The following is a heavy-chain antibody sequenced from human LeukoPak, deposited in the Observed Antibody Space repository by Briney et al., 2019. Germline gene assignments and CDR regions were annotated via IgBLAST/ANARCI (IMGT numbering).Heavy chain of an antibody. V-gene: IGHV3-20*04. D-gene: IGHD6-19*01. CDR3: AKDHPPRRSGWYNFDY. CDR2: INWNGGST. Sequence: GGSLRLSCAASGFTFDDYGMSWVRQAPGEGLEWVSGINWNGGSTGYADSVKGRFTISRDNAKNSLYLQMNSLRAEDTAVYYCAKDHPPRRSGWYNFDYWGQGTLVTVSS. J-gene: IGHJ4*02. CDR1: GFTFDDYG.